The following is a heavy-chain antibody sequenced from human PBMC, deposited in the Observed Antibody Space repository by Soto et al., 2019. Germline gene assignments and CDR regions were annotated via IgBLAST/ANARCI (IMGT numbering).Heavy chain of an antibody. CDR1: GFVFSNYG. V-gene: IGHV3-30*03. D-gene: IGHD6-19*01. J-gene: IGHJ4*02. CDR3: ARDVAMPSGLGLGY. Sequence: QVQVVESGGGVGQPGRSLRLSCAASGFVFSNYGIHWVRQAPGKGLEWVAFISNDGSKKYYGDSVKGRFTISRDNSENAVYLQMTSLRPDDTAVFYCARDVAMPSGLGLGYWGQGTLVTVSS. CDR2: ISNDGSKK.